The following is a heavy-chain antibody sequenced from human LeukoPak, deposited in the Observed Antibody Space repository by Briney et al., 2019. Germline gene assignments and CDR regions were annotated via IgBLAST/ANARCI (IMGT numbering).Heavy chain of an antibody. CDR1: GGSFSGYY. V-gene: IGHV4-34*01. Sequence: SETLSLTCAVYGGSFSGYYWSWIRQPPGKGLEWIGEINHSGSTNYNPSLKSRVTISVDTSKNQFSLKLSSVTAADTAVYYCARGSGIDCGGDCYSYAFDIWGQGTMVTVSS. J-gene: IGHJ3*02. CDR2: INHSGST. D-gene: IGHD2-21*02. CDR3: ARGSGIDCGGDCYSYAFDI.